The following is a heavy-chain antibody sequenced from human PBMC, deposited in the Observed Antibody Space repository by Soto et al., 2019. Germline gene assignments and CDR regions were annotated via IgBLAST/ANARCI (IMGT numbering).Heavy chain of an antibody. J-gene: IGHJ4*02. D-gene: IGHD6-13*01. CDR3: AKAAAWGRLAAAGSKFDY. CDR2: ISGSGGST. CDR1: GFTFSSYA. V-gene: IGHV3-23*01. Sequence: GGSLRLSCAASGFTFSSYAMSWVRQAPGKGLEWVSAISGSGGSTYYADSVKGRFTIPRDNAKNTLYLQMNSLRAEDTAVYYCAKAAAWGRLAAAGSKFDYWGQGTLVTVSS.